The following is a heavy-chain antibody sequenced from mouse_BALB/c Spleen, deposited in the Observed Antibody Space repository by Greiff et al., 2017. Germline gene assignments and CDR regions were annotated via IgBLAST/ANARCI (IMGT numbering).Heavy chain of an antibody. D-gene: IGHD1-1*01. CDR1: GFTFSSYA. V-gene: IGHV5-12-1*01. J-gene: IGHJ2*01. CDR2: ISSGVST. CDR3: ARPGSSYLFDY. Sequence: EVQRVESGGGLVKPGGSLKLSCAASGFTFSSYAMSWVRQTPEKRLEWVASISSGVSTYYPDTVKGRFTISRDNAKNTLYLQMSSLKSEDTAMYYCARPGSSYLFDYWGQGTTLTVSS.